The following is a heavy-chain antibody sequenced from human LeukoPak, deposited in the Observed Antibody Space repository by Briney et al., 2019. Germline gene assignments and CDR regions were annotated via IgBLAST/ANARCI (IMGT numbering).Heavy chain of an antibody. D-gene: IGHD3-10*01. CDR2: MNPNSGNT. V-gene: IGHV1-8*03. CDR3: ARVRAAPAPFGELFGYYYYYMDV. Sequence: ASVKVSCKASGYTFTSYDINWVRQATGQGLEWMGWMNPNSGNTGYAQKFQGRVTITRNTSISTAYMELSSLRSEDTAVYYCARVRAAPAPFGELFGYYYYYMDVWGKGTTVTVSS. J-gene: IGHJ6*03. CDR1: GYTFTSYD.